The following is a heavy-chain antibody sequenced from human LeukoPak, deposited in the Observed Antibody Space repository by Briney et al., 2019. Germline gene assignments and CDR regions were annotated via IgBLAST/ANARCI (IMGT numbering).Heavy chain of an antibody. Sequence: GGSLRLSCVASGFTFSNYAMHWVRQAPGKGLEYVSAISSSGGYTYYADSVKGRFTISRDNSKNTLYLQMTSLRAEDTAVYYCVNELTITFGGISGDFGYWGQGTLVTVSS. CDR1: GFTFSNYA. D-gene: IGHD3-16*01. V-gene: IGHV3-64D*09. CDR3: VNELTITFGGISGDFGY. CDR2: ISSSGGYT. J-gene: IGHJ4*02.